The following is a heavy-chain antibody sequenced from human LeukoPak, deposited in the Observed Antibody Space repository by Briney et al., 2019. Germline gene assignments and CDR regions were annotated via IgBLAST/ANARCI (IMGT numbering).Heavy chain of an antibody. CDR3: TRVGCSGGSCYSGY. V-gene: IGHV3-49*04. CDR1: GFTFGDYA. D-gene: IGHD2-15*01. CDR2: IRSKAYGGTT. Sequence: GGSLRLSCTASGFTFGDYAVSWVRQAPGKGLEWVGFIRSKAYGGTTEYAASVKGRFTISRDDSKSIAYLQMNSLKTEDAAVYYCTRVGCSGGSCYSGYWGQGTLVTVSS. J-gene: IGHJ4*02.